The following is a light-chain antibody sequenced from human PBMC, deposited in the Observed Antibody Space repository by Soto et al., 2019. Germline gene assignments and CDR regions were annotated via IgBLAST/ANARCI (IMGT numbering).Light chain of an antibody. J-gene: IGLJ3*02. CDR3: SSYRSGTTPWL. CDR2: EVS. CDR1: SSDVGGYNY. Sequence: QSALTQPASVSGSPGQSITISCTGTSSDVGGYNYVSWYQHHPGKAPKLMIYEVSNRPSGVSNRFSGSKSGNTASLTISGLQAEDEGNYYCSSYRSGTTPWLFGGGTKVTVL. V-gene: IGLV2-14*01.